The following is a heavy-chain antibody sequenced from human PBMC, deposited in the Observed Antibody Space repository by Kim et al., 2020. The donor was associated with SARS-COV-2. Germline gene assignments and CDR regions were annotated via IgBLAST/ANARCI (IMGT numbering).Heavy chain of an antibody. CDR2: ISAYNGNT. CDR3: AREPLPTIFGVVMDWFDP. Sequence: ASVKVSCKASGYTFTSYGISWVRQAPGQGLEWMGWISAYNGNTNYAQKLQGRVTMTTDTSTSTAYMELRSLRSDDTAVYYCAREPLPTIFGVVMDWFDPWGEGTLVTVSS. D-gene: IGHD3-3*01. CDR1: GYTFTSYG. J-gene: IGHJ5*02. V-gene: IGHV1-18*04.